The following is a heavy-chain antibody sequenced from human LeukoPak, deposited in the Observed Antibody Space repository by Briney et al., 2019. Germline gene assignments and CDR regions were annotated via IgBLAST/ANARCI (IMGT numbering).Heavy chain of an antibody. V-gene: IGHV1-69*05. CDR1: GGTFSSYA. D-gene: IGHD3-3*01. CDR3: ARDPSDDFGVVHDY. Sequence: SVKVSCKASGGTFSSYAISWVRQAPGQGLEWMGGIIPLFGTPNYAQKFQGRLTITTDGSTSTAYMELRSLRSDDTAVYYCARDPSDDFGVVHDYWGQGTLVTVSS. J-gene: IGHJ4*02. CDR2: IIPLFGTP.